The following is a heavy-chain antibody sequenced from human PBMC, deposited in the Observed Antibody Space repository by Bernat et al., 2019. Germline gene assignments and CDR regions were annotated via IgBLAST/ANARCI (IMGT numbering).Heavy chain of an antibody. V-gene: IGHV3-23*01. CDR3: AKDRDVGGYYFDY. CDR1: GFTFSSYA. J-gene: IGHJ4*02. D-gene: IGHD3-10*01. CDR2: ISGSGGST. Sequence: EVQVLESGGGLVQPGGSLRLSCAASGFTFSSYAMSWVRQAPGKGLEWVSAISGSGGSTYYADSVKGRFTISRDNSKNTLYLQMNSLRAEDTAVYYCAKDRDVGGYYFDYWGQGTLVTVSS.